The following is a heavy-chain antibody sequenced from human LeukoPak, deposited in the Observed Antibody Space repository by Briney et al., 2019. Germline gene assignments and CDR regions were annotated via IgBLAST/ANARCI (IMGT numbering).Heavy chain of an antibody. D-gene: IGHD3-3*01. CDR1: EFTFSDYW. Sequence: GGSLRLSCATSEFTFSDYWMTWVRQAPGKGLEWVADINKDGSEKKQVDSVKGRFTISRDNAKNSVYLQMNSLRAEDTAMYYCTRIRGFLGPDYWGQGTLVTVSS. J-gene: IGHJ4*02. CDR3: TRIRGFLGPDY. V-gene: IGHV3-7*01. CDR2: INKDGSEK.